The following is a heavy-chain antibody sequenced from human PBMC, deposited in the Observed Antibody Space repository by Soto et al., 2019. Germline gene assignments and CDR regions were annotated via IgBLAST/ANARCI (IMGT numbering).Heavy chain of an antibody. CDR3: ARSLFGVPGRDYYYSSHMEV. V-gene: IGHV1-69*01. D-gene: IGHD3-10*01. CDR2: IIPIFGTV. Sequence: QVQLVQSGPEVKKPGSSVKVSCKASGDMFNRYQISWVRQAPGQGLEWMAGIIPIFGTVNYVKKFQGRVTVTADESTSTAYMELSSLKSEDTAMYYCARSLFGVPGRDYYYSSHMEVWGQGPMVSVSS. J-gene: IGHJ6*02. CDR1: GDMFNRYQ.